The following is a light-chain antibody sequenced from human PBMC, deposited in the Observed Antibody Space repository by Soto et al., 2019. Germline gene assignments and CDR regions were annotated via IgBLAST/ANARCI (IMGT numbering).Light chain of an antibody. CDR1: QSVSSF. V-gene: IGKV3-11*01. J-gene: IGKJ1*01. CDR3: LQDYNYPWT. CDR2: DAS. Sequence: EIVLTQSPATLSLSPGERATLSCRASQSVSSFLAWYQQKPGQAPRLLIYDASNRATGIPARFSGSGSGTEFTLTISSLQSEDFATYYCLQDYNYPWTFGQGTKVDIK.